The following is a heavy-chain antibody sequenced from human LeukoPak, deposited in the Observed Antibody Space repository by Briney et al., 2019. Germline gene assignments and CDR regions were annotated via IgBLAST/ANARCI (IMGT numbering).Heavy chain of an antibody. D-gene: IGHD2-21*02. CDR1: GYTFISYY. V-gene: IGHV1-46*01. Sequence: PSVKVSCTASGYTFISYYLHWVRQAPGQGLEWMGIINPSSGGTSYAQKFQGRVTMTMATSTSTVYMELSSLRPEDTAVYYCARYPSYCGGDCYAFDIWGQGTMVTVSS. J-gene: IGHJ3*02. CDR3: ARYPSYCGGDCYAFDI. CDR2: INPSSGGT.